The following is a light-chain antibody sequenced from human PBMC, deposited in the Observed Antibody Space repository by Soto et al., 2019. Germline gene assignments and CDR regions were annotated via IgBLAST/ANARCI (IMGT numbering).Light chain of an antibody. Sequence: EIVLTQSPATLSLSPGERATLSCKASQGVSSYLAWYQQKPGQAPRLLIYDASNRATGIPARFSGSRPATDFPLTISSLAPEDFVVYYCQQRSNWHTFGGGTKVEIK. CDR2: DAS. CDR3: QQRSNWHT. J-gene: IGKJ4*01. V-gene: IGKV3D-11*01. CDR1: QGVSSY.